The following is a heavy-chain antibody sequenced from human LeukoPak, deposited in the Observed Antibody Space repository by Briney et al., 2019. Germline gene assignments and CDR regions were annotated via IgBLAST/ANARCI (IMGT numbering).Heavy chain of an antibody. CDR2: VIPIFGIA. D-gene: IGHD3-22*01. CDR3: ARGSYYYDSSGPEAP. Sequence: SVTVSCKGSGGTFIIYAISWVRQAPGQGREWMGRVIPIFGIANYAQKFQGRVTITADKSTSTAYMELSSLRSEDTAVYYCARGSYYYDSSGPEAPWGQGTLVIVSS. V-gene: IGHV1-69*04. CDR1: GGTFIIYA. J-gene: IGHJ5*02.